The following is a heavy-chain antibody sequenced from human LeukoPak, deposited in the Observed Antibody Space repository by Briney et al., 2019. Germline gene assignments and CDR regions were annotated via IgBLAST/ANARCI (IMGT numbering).Heavy chain of an antibody. CDR2: INTNTGNP. CDR1: GYTFTSYA. CDR3: ARGSAPGLLWFGEVEFDY. J-gene: IGHJ4*02. D-gene: IGHD3-10*01. V-gene: IGHV7-4-1*02. Sequence: GASVKVSCKASGYTFTSYAMNWVRQAPGQGLEWMGWINTNTGNPTYAQGFTGRFVFSLDTSVSTAYLQISSLKAEDTAVYYCARGSAPGLLWFGEVEFDYWGQGTLVTVSS.